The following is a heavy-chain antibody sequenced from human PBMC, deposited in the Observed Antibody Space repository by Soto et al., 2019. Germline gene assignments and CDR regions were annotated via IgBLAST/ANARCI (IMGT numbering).Heavy chain of an antibody. CDR1: GGTLSRYT. CDR3: ARDKGYCSDTSCPDFDY. J-gene: IGHJ4*02. V-gene: IGHV1-69*04. D-gene: IGHD2-15*01. CDR2: VIPNLGVT. Sequence: SVQVSCTASGGTLSRYTLSWVRQAPGQGLEWMGRVIPNLGVTNYAKKFQGRFTIVVDTSTSTAYMELNSLRYEDTAVYYCARDKGYCSDTSCPDFDYWGQGTLVTVSS.